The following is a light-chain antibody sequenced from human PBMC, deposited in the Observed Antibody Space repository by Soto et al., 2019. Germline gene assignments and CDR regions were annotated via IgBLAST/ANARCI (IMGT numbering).Light chain of an antibody. Sequence: EIVMTQSPATLSVSPGERATLSCRASQSVSSNLAWYQQKPGQAPRLLIYGASTRATGILARFSGSGSGTEFTLTISSLEPEDFAVYYCQQRSNWPHTFGQGTRLEVK. CDR3: QQRSNWPHT. CDR2: GAS. J-gene: IGKJ5*01. CDR1: QSVSSN. V-gene: IGKV3-15*01.